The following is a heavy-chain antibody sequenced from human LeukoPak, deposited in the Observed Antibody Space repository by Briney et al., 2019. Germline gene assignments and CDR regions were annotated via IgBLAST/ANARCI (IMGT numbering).Heavy chain of an antibody. V-gene: IGHV4-39*07. Sequence: PSETLSLTCTVSGGSIINSYYWGWIRQPPGKGLEWIGSIYYSGSTYYNPSLKSRVTISVDTSKNQFSLKLSSVTAADTAVYYCARDEEVSAGTDYWGQGTLVTVSS. CDR1: GGSIINSYY. J-gene: IGHJ4*02. D-gene: IGHD1-14*01. CDR2: IYYSGST. CDR3: ARDEEVSAGTDY.